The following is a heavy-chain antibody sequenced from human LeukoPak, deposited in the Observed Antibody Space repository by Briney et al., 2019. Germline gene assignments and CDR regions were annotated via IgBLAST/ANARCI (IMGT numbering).Heavy chain of an antibody. J-gene: IGHJ6*03. Sequence: GGSLRLSCAASGFTFSSYEMNWVRQAPGKGLERVSYISSSGSTIYYADSVKGRFTISRDNAKNSLYLQMNSLRAEDTAVYYCARTLSGYSSSGYYYYMDVWGKGTTVTISS. CDR3: ARTLSGYSSSGYYYYMDV. CDR1: GFTFSSYE. CDR2: ISSSGSTI. V-gene: IGHV3-48*03. D-gene: IGHD6-19*01.